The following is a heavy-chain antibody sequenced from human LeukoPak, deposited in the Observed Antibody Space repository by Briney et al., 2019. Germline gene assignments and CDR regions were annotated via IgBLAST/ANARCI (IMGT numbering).Heavy chain of an antibody. CDR2: IKQDGSEK. CDR3: ARESSGTYDGNWFDP. V-gene: IGHV3-7*01. J-gene: IGHJ5*02. Sequence: GGSLRPSCAASGFTFSSYSMNWVRQAPGKGLEWVANIKQDGSEKYYVDSVKGRFTISRDNTQNSLFLQMNSLRVEDTAVYYCARESSGTYDGNWFDPWGQGTLVTVSS. CDR1: GFTFSSYS. D-gene: IGHD1-26*01.